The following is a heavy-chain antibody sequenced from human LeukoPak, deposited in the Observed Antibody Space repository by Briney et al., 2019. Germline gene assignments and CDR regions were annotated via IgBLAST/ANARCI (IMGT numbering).Heavy chain of an antibody. CDR1: GFTFSSYS. V-gene: IGHV4-34*01. D-gene: IGHD5-18*01. CDR2: INHSGST. Sequence: GSLRLSCAASGFTFSSYSMTWVRQPPGKGLEWIGEINHSGSTNYNPSLKSRVTISVDTSKNQFSLKLSSVTAADTAVYYCARGGSYGFDYWGQGTLVTVSS. CDR3: ARGGSYGFDY. J-gene: IGHJ4*02.